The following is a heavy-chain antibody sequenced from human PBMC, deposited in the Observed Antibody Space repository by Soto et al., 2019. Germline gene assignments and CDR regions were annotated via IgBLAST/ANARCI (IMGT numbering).Heavy chain of an antibody. D-gene: IGHD6-19*01. CDR1: GGSFSGYY. J-gene: IGHJ4*02. CDR2: IKHSGST. Sequence: QVQLQQWGAGLLKPSETLSLTCAVYGGSFSGYYWSWIRQPPGKGLEWIGEIKHSGSTNYNPSLKSRVTISVDTSKNQFSLKLSSVTAADTAVYYCAREAVAGHFDYWGQGTLVTVSS. CDR3: AREAVAGHFDY. V-gene: IGHV4-34*01.